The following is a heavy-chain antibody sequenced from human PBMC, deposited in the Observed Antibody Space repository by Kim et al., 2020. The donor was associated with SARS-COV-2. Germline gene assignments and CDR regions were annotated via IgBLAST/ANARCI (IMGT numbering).Heavy chain of an antibody. J-gene: IGHJ4*02. CDR3: AKGGYGDYGGPHTQAQVDY. CDR2: ISYDGSNK. CDR1: GFTFSSYG. V-gene: IGHV3-30*18. D-gene: IGHD4-17*01. Sequence: GGSLRLSCAASGFTFSSYGMHWVRQAPGKGLEWVAVISYDGSNKYYADSVKGRFTISRDNSKNTLYLQMNSLRAEDTAVYYCAKGGYGDYGGPHTQAQVDYWGQGTLVTVSS.